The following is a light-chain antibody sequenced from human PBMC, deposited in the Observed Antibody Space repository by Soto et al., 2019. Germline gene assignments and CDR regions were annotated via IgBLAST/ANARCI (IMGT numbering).Light chain of an antibody. CDR2: DVN. V-gene: IGLV2-14*03. J-gene: IGLJ2*01. Sequence: QSALTQPASVSGSPGQSITISCTGTSSDIGAYNFVSWYQQHPGKAPKLMLYDVNIRPSGVSNRFSGSKSGNTASLTISGLQAEDEAYYYCTSLTTSTNMRVGGGTKLTVL. CDR1: SSDIGAYNF. CDR3: TSLTTSTNMR.